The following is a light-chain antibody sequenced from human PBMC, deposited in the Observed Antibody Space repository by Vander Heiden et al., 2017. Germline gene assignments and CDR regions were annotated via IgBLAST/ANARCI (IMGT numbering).Light chain of an antibody. CDR3: QQYYDNPRA. CDR2: WAS. J-gene: IGKJ2*01. CDR1: QSVLYSSNNKNY. V-gene: IGKV4-1*01. Sequence: DIVMTQSTDSLAVSLGERATINCKSSQSVLYSSNNKNYLAWYQQKPGQPPKMLIYWASTRESGVPDRFSGSGSGTDFTLTISSLQAEDVAVYYCQQYYDNPRAFGQGTKLEIK.